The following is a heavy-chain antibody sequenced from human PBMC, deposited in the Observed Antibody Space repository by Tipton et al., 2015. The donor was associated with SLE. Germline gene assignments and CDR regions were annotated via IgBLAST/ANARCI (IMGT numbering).Heavy chain of an antibody. D-gene: IGHD1-1*01. J-gene: IGHJ4*02. Sequence: TLSLTCTVSGGSISSYHWSWIRQPPGKGLEWIGYIYYSGSTNYNPSLKSRVTISVDTSKNQFSLKLSSVTAADTAVYYCARAGRVWNLFDYWGQGTLVTVSS. CDR2: IYYSGST. CDR3: ARAGRVWNLFDY. V-gene: IGHV4-59*01. CDR1: GGSISSYH.